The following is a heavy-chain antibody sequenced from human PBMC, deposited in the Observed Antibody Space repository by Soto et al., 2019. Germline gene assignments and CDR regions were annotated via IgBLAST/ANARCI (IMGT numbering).Heavy chain of an antibody. CDR3: ARSSNYNYYYYGMDV. CDR2: IYPGDSDT. Sequence: GASLKFSXKGSCYSFTSYWIGWVRHMPRKGLEWMGIIYPGDSDTRYSPSFQGQVTISANKSISTAYQQWSSLKASDTAMYYCARSSNYNYYYYGMDVWGQGTTVTVSS. J-gene: IGHJ6*02. D-gene: IGHD4-4*01. V-gene: IGHV5-51*01. CDR1: CYSFTSYW.